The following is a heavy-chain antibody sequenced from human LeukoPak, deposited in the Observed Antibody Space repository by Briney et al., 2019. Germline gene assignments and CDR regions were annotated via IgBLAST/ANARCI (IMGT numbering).Heavy chain of an antibody. Sequence: PSETLSLTCTVSGGSVSSGSYYWSWIRQPPGKGLEWIGYIYYSGSTYYNPSLKSRVTISVDTSKNQFSLKLSSVTAADTAVYYCATVRRYGSGRIDYWGQGTLVTVSS. J-gene: IGHJ4*02. CDR2: IYYSGST. CDR3: ATVRRYGSGRIDY. D-gene: IGHD3-10*01. V-gene: IGHV4-30-4*08. CDR1: GGSVSSGSYY.